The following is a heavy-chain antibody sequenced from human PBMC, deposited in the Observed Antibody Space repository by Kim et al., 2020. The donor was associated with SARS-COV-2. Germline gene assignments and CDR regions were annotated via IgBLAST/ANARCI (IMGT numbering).Heavy chain of an antibody. CDR2: IYYSGST. Sequence: SETLSLTCTVSGVSISNYYWSWIRQPPGKGLEWIGYIYYSGSTNYNPSLKSRVTISVDTSKNQFSLNLRSVTAADTAVYYCARDGYTYGYDWFDPWGQGTLVTVSS. V-gene: IGHV4-59*01. D-gene: IGHD5-18*01. J-gene: IGHJ5*02. CDR1: GVSISNYY. CDR3: ARDGYTYGYDWFDP.